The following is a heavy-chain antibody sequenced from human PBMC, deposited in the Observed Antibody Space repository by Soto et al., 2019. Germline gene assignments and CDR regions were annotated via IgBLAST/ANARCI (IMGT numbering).Heavy chain of an antibody. Sequence: SVKVSCKASGGTFSSYAISWVRQAPGQGLEWMGGIIPIFGTANYAQKFQGRVTITADESTSAAYMELSSLRSEDTAVYYCAREVGPAYCGGDCYIFDYWGQGTLVTVSS. CDR1: GGTFSSYA. V-gene: IGHV1-69*13. J-gene: IGHJ4*02. CDR3: AREVGPAYCGGDCYIFDY. CDR2: IIPIFGTA. D-gene: IGHD2-21*02.